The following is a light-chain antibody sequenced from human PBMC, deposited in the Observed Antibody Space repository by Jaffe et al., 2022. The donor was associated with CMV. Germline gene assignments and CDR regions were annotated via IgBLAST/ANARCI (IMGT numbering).Light chain of an antibody. CDR1: ALPKKY. CDR2: EDR. CDR3: YSTDSSGAHRF. J-gene: IGLJ2*01. Sequence: SYELTQPPSVSVSPGQTARITCSGDALPKKYAYWYQQKSGQAPVLVIYEDRKRPSGIPERFSGSSSGTMATLSISGAQMEDEADYYCYSTDSSGAHRFFGGGTKLTVL. V-gene: IGLV3-10*01.